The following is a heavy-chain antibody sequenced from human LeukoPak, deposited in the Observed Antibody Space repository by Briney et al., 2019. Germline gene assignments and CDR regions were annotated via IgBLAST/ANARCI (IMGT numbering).Heavy chain of an antibody. Sequence: GASVKVSCKASGYTFTSYDINWERQATGQGLEWMGWMNPNSGNTGYAQKFQGRVTITRNTSISTAYMELSSLRSEATAVYYCERCVLSCYCYPFFYYYYYMDVWGKGTTVTVSS. V-gene: IGHV1-8*03. CDR1: GYTFTSYD. J-gene: IGHJ6*03. CDR2: MNPNSGNT. CDR3: ERCVLSCYCYPFFYYYYYMDV. D-gene: IGHD3-22*01.